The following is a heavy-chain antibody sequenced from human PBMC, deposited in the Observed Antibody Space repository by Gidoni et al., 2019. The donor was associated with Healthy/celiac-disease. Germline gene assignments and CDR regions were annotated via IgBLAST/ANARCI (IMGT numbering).Heavy chain of an antibody. J-gene: IGHJ4*02. CDR1: GYTFPRYG. CDR2: ISAYNGNT. Sequence: QVQLVQSGAEVKKPGASVKVPCKASGYTFPRYGISWVRQAPGQGLEWMGWISAYNGNTNNAQKLQGRVTMTTETSTSTAYMELRSLRSDDTAVYYCARDGYDDGSGWYEDDYWGQGTLVTVSS. CDR3: ARDGYDDGSGWYEDDY. V-gene: IGHV1-18*01. D-gene: IGHD6-19*01.